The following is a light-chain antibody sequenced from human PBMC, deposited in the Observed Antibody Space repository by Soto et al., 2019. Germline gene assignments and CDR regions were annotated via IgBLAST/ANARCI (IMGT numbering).Light chain of an antibody. Sequence: QPASVSGSPGQSITISCTGTSSDVGGYNYVSWYQQHPGKAPKLMIYEVSDRPSGVSNRFSGSKSGNTASLTISGLQAEDEADYYCSSYTSSSTPVVFGGGTKLTVL. V-gene: IGLV2-14*01. J-gene: IGLJ2*01. CDR2: EVS. CDR3: SSYTSSSTPVV. CDR1: SSDVGGYNY.